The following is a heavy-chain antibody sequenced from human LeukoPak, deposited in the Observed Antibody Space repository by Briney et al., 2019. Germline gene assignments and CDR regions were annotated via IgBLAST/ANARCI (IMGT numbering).Heavy chain of an antibody. CDR2: ISYDGSNK. CDR3: ARDER. V-gene: IGHV3-30*04. CDR1: GFTFSSYA. Sequence: GGSLGLSCAASGFTFSSYAMHWVRQAPGKGLEWVAVISYDGSNKYYADSVRGRFTISRDNSKNTLYLQMNSLRAEDTAVYYCARDERWGQGTLVTVSS. J-gene: IGHJ4*02.